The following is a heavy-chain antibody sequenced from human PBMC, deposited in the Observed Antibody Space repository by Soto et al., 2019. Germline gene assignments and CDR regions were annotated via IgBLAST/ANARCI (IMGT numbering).Heavy chain of an antibody. V-gene: IGHV5-51*01. CDR3: ARPSWRSSSSLDY. Sequence: PGESLKISCKGSGYRFPSEWIGWVRQMPGKGLEWMGSIYPADSDTRYSPSFQGQVTISADKSISTAYLQWSSLKASDTAMYYCARPSWRSSSSLDYWGQGTLVTVSS. J-gene: IGHJ4*02. CDR2: IYPADSDT. D-gene: IGHD6-6*01. CDR1: GYRFPSEW.